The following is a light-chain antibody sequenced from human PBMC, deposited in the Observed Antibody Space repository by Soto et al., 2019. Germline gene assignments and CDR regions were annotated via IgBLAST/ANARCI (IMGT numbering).Light chain of an antibody. V-gene: IGKV3-15*01. J-gene: IGKJ1*01. CDR3: QQYNNWPPRAWT. Sequence: EIVMTQSPATLSVSPGERATLSCRASQSVSSNLAGYQQKPGQAPRLLIYGASTRATGIPARFSGSGSGTEFTLTLSSLQSEDFAVYYCQQYNNWPPRAWTFGQGTKVEIK. CDR1: QSVSSN. CDR2: GAS.